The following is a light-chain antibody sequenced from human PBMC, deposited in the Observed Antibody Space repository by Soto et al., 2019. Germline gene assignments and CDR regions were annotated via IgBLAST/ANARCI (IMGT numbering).Light chain of an antibody. J-gene: IGLJ2*01. Sequence: QSALTQPRSVSGSPGQSVTISCTGTSSDVGGYDYVSWYQQHPGKAPKLIIYDVTRRPSGVPDRFSGSKSGNTASLTISGLQAEDEADYHCCSYAGTCAVFGGGTKVTVL. CDR1: SSDVGGYDY. CDR2: DVT. V-gene: IGLV2-11*01. CDR3: CSYAGTCAV.